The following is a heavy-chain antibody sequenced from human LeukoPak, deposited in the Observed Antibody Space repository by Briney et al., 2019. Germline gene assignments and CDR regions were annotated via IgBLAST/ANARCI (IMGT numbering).Heavy chain of an antibody. J-gene: IGHJ4*02. Sequence: SETLSLTCTVSGPSISPYRWSWIRQPPGKGLEWIGYAFYSVSPTYNPSLKSRLTISIERFANRFSLQLRSVTAADTAVYFCARHRPELHGDFDFWGQGLLVAVSS. CDR2: AFYSVSP. D-gene: IGHD1-7*01. CDR1: GPSISPYR. V-gene: IGHV4-59*08. CDR3: ARHRPELHGDFDF.